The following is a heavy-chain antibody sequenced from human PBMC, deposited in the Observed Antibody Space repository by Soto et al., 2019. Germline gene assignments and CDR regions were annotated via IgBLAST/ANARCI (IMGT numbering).Heavy chain of an antibody. Sequence: QITLKESGPTLVKPTQTLTLTCTFSGFSLSTSGVDVGWIRQPPGKALEWLALIYWDDDKRYSPSLKSRLINTKDTSKNQVVLTMTNMDPLDTATYYCAHRRPYSNSPEYFFDYWGQGTLVTVSS. CDR2: IYWDDDK. J-gene: IGHJ4*02. D-gene: IGHD6-6*01. CDR1: GFSLSTSGVD. CDR3: AHRRPYSNSPEYFFDY. V-gene: IGHV2-5*02.